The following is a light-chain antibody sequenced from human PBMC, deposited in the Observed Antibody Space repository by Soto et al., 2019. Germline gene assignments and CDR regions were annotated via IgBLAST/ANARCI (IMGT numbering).Light chain of an antibody. CDR1: SSDIGGYNF. V-gene: IGLV2-23*02. CDR3: CSYAGSTTYV. Sequence: QSALAKPASVSGSPGQSITISCTGTSSDIGGYNFVSWYQQHPGKAPKLIIYEVSGRPSGVSNRFSGSKSGNTASLTISGLQAEDEADYYCCSYAGSTTYVFGTGTKVTVL. J-gene: IGLJ1*01. CDR2: EVS.